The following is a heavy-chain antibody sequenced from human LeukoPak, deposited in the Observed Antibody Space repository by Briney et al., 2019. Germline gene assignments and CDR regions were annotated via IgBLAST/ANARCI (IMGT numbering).Heavy chain of an antibody. CDR1: GGSISSYY. Sequence: SETLSLTCTVSGGSISSYYWSWIRQPPGKGLEWIGYIYYSGSTNYNPSLKSRVTISVDTSKNQFSLKLSSVTAADTAVYYCSGVRVSAFDIWGQGTMVTVSS. CDR2: IYYSGST. V-gene: IGHV4-59*12. CDR3: SGVRVSAFDI. J-gene: IGHJ3*02. D-gene: IGHD3-10*01.